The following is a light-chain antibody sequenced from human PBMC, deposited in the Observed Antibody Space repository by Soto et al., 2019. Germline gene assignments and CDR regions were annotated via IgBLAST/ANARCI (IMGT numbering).Light chain of an antibody. CDR2: GAF. CDR1: QSTSSN. Sequence: IVMARFQPKLCESPGEMATMSCTASQSTSSNLAWYQQKPGQAPRLLIYGAFTRATGIPARFSGSGSGTEFTLTISSLQSEDFAVYYCQQYADWPRTFGQGTKV. CDR3: QQYADWPRT. J-gene: IGKJ1*01. V-gene: IGKV3-15*01.